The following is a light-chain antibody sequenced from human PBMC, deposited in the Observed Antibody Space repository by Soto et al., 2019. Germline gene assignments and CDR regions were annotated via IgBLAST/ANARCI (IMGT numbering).Light chain of an antibody. Sequence: EIVLTQSPGTLSLSPGERVTLSCRASQSVLTGYLGWYQQKPGQPPRLLIYGASNRATGIPDRFSGGGSGTDFTLTISRLEPEDFAVYYCQQYGTSPRTFGQGTKVDI. CDR3: QQYGTSPRT. J-gene: IGKJ1*01. V-gene: IGKV3-20*01. CDR1: QSVLTGY. CDR2: GAS.